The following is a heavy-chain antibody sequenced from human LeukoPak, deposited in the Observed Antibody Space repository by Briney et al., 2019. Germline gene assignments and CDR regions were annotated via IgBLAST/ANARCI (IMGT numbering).Heavy chain of an antibody. CDR1: GFPFSRYS. J-gene: IGHJ4*02. CDR2: ISGSGGST. Sequence: GGSLRLSCAASGFPFSRYSMNWVRQAPGKGLEWVSAISGSGGSTYYADSVKGRFTISRDNSKNTLYLQMNSLRAEDTAVYYCAKDSCSGGSCYSGWGQGTLVTVSS. CDR3: AKDSCSGGSCYSG. V-gene: IGHV3-23*01. D-gene: IGHD2-15*01.